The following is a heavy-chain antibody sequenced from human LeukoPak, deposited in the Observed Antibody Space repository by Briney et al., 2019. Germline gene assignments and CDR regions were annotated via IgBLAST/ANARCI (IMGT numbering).Heavy chain of an antibody. CDR3: AKDPDTTVTTIDY. D-gene: IGHD4-11*01. CDR2: INSDGSST. J-gene: IGHJ4*02. Sequence: GGSLRLSCAASGFTFSSYWMHWVRQAPGKGLVWVSRINSDGSSTSYADSVKGRFTISRDNSKNTLYLQMNSLRAEDTAVYYCAKDPDTTVTTIDYWGQGTLVTVSS. CDR1: GFTFSSYW. V-gene: IGHV3-74*01.